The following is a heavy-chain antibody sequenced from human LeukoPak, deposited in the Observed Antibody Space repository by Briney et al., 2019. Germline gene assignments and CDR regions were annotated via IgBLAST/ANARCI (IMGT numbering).Heavy chain of an antibody. J-gene: IGHJ4*02. CDR3: ARGGEYSYGYGYDY. CDR1: GFTFSNYA. V-gene: IGHV3-30*01. Sequence: GRSLRLSCAASGFTFSNYAMHWVRQAPGKGLEWVAVISYDGSNKYYADSVKGRFTISRDNSKNTLYLQMNSLRAEDTAVYYCARGGEYSYGYGYDYWGQGTLVTVSS. D-gene: IGHD5-18*01. CDR2: ISYDGSNK.